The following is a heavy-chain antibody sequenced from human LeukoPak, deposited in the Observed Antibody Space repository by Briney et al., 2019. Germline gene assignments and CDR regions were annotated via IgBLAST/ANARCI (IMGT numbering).Heavy chain of an antibody. J-gene: IGHJ4*02. D-gene: IGHD3-22*01. V-gene: IGHV4-61*02. CDR2: SYSSGST. CDR3: ARGSRYSSGYDYIDH. Sequence: SETLSLTCTVSGGSISSGSDYCSWIRQTDGKGLEWIGRSYSSGSTNYNPSLKSRVSISVDTSKNQFSLRLSSVTAADTAVYYCARGSRYSSGYDYIDHWGQGTLVTVSS. CDR1: GGSISSGSDY.